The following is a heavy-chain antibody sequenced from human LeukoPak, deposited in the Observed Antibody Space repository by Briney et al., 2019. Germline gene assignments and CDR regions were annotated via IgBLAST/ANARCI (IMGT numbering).Heavy chain of an antibody. D-gene: IGHD3-10*01. CDR3: ARHGSVRSPLGP. CDR2: IYATGST. Sequence: KASETPSLTCTVSGGSISSYYWSWIRQPPGKGLEWIGYIYATGSTNYNPSLKSRVTISVDTSKNQFSLNLRSVTAADTAVYYCARHGSVRSPLGPWGQGTLVTVSS. V-gene: IGHV4-4*09. J-gene: IGHJ5*02. CDR1: GGSISSYY.